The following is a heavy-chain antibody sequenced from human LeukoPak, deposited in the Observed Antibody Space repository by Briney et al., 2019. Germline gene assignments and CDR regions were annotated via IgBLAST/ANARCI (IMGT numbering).Heavy chain of an antibody. CDR1: GFTFSSYG. CDR3: AKDNGPLLWFGELSAFDY. J-gene: IGHJ4*02. V-gene: IGHV3-30*02. D-gene: IGHD3-10*01. CDR2: IRYDGSNK. Sequence: GGSLRLSCAASGFTFSSYGMHWVRQAPGKGLEWVAFIRYDGSNKYYADSVKGRFTISRDNSKNTLYLQMNSLRAEDTAVYYCAKDNGPLLWFGELSAFDYWGRGTLVTVTS.